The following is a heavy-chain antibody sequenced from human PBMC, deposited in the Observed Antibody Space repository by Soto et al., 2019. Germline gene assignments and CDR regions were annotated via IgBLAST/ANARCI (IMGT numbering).Heavy chain of an antibody. CDR1: GGSINGYY. V-gene: IGHV4-59*01. CDR3: ARASGYSYGYDDFFDN. Sequence: LSLTCTVSGGSINGYYWTWLRQSPTNGLEWIGYFHFSGSTKYNPSLESRLTISADTSKNQISLTLSSVTAADTAVYYCARASGYSYGYDDFFDNWGQGTLVTVSS. D-gene: IGHD5-18*01. CDR2: FHFSGST. J-gene: IGHJ4*01.